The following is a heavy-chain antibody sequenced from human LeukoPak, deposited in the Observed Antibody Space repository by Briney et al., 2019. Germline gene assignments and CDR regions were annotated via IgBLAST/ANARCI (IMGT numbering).Heavy chain of an antibody. Sequence: SETLSLTCTVSDGAIAGYYWSWIRQPAGKGLEWIGRIYTSGSTNYNPSLKSRVTMSVDTSKNQFSLKLSSVTAADTAVYYCARQGSSSGYFDYWGQGTLVTVSS. CDR1: DGAIAGYY. CDR3: ARQGSSSGYFDY. CDR2: IYTSGST. J-gene: IGHJ4*02. V-gene: IGHV4-4*07. D-gene: IGHD6-19*01.